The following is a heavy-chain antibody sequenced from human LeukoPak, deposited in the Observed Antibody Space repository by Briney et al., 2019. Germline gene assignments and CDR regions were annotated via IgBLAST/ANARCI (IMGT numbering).Heavy chain of an antibody. CDR1: GYTLIELS. D-gene: IGHD2-8*01. CDR2: FDPEDGET. Sequence: ASVKVSRKVFGYTLIELSMHWVRQAPGKGLEWVGGFDPEDGETIYAQKFQGRVTMTEDTSTDTAYMELSSLRSEDTAVYYCATLMVYGPRGYFDYWGKGTLVSVSS. J-gene: IGHJ4*02. V-gene: IGHV1-24*01. CDR3: ATLMVYGPRGYFDY.